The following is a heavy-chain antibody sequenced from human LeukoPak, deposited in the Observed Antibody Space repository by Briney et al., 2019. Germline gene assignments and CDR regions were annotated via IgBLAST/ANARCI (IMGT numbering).Heavy chain of an antibody. CDR1: GYTLTELS. CDR2: FDPEDGET. CDR3: ATVKSPLDIVVVPAAQQLPYYYYGMDV. D-gene: IGHD2-2*03. Sequence: ASVKVSCTVSGYTLTELSMHWVRQAPGKGLEWMGGFDPEDGETIYAQKFQGRVTMTEDTSTDTAYMELSSLRSEDTAVYYCATVKSPLDIVVVPAAQQLPYYYYGMDVWGQGTTVTVSS. V-gene: IGHV1-24*01. J-gene: IGHJ6*02.